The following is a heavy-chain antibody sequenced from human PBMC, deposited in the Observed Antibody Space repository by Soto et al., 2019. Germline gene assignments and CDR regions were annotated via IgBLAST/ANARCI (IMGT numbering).Heavy chain of an antibody. Sequence: GASVKVSCKASGGTFSSYAISWVRQAPGQGLEWMGGIIPIFGTANYAQKFQGRVAITADESTSTAYMELSSLRSEDTAVYYCASDWGIVATIPELYYYYGMDVWGQGTTVTVSS. CDR3: ASDWGIVATIPELYYYYGMDV. D-gene: IGHD5-12*01. V-gene: IGHV1-69*13. J-gene: IGHJ6*02. CDR1: GGTFSSYA. CDR2: IIPIFGTA.